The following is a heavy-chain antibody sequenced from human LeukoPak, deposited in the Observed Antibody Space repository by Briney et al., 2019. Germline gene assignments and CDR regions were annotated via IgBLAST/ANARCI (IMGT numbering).Heavy chain of an antibody. CDR3: ASLHITYYYDSSGYPDDY. J-gene: IGHJ4*02. V-gene: IGHV4-39*01. CDR1: RGSISSSSYY. CDR2: IYYSGST. Sequence: SETLSLTCTVSRGSISSSSYYWGWIRQPPGKGLEWIGSIYYSGSTYYNPSLKSRVTISVDTSKNQFSLKLSSVTAADTAVYYCASLHITYYYDSSGYPDDYWGQGTLVTVSS. D-gene: IGHD3-22*01.